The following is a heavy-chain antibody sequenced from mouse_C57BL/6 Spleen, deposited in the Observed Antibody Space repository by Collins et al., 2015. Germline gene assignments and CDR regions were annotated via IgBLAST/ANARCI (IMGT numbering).Heavy chain of an antibody. CDR1: GYTFTSYW. V-gene: IGHV1-64*01. CDR2: IHPNSGST. Sequence: QVQLQQPGAELVKPGASVKLSCKASGYTFTSYWMHWVKQRPGQGLEWIGMIHPNSGSTNYNEKFKSKATLTVDKSSSTAYMQLSSLTSEDSAVYYCARCRDEGYYFDYWGQGTTLTVSS. D-gene: IGHD3-3*01. J-gene: IGHJ2*01. CDR3: ARCRDEGYYFDY.